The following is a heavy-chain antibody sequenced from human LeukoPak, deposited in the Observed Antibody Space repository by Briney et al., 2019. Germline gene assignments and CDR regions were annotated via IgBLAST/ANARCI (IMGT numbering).Heavy chain of an antibody. V-gene: IGHV4-59*01. CDR2: IYYSGST. CDR3: ARTDYLIAPQYYFDY. Sequence: SETLSLTCTVSGGSISIYYWSWIRQPPGKGLEWIGYIYYSGSTNYNPSLKSRVTISVDTSKNQFSLKLSSVTAADTAVYYCARTDYLIAPQYYFDYWGQGTLVTVSS. J-gene: IGHJ4*02. D-gene: IGHD6-6*01. CDR1: GGSISIYY.